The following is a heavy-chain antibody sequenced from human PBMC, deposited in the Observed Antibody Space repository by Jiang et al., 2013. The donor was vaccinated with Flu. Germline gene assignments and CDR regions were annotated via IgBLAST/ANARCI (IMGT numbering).Heavy chain of an antibody. Sequence: SLKSRVTMSVDTSKNQFSLKLSSVTAADTAVYYCARDRWEPIGSYYYYYMDVWGKGTTVTVSS. D-gene: IGHD1-26*01. V-gene: IGHV4-4*06. J-gene: IGHJ6*03. CDR3: ARDRWEPIGSYYYYYMDV.